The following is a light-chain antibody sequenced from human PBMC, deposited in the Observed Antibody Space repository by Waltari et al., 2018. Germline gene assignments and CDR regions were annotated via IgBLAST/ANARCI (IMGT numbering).Light chain of an antibody. Sequence: DIQMTQSPSTLSASVGDRVTITCRASQSISHWLAWYQQKPGKAPNLIISKASSLEKECPSRFSGSGSGTEFTLTITNLQPYDFATFYCQRYDDYPPTFGGGTKVEIK. V-gene: IGKV1-5*03. CDR3: QRYDDYPPT. CDR1: QSISHW. J-gene: IGKJ4*01. CDR2: KAS.